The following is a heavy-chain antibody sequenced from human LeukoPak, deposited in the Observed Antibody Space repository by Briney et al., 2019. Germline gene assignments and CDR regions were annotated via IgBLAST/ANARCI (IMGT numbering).Heavy chain of an antibody. J-gene: IGHJ4*02. CDR1: GYTFTSYA. V-gene: IGHV1-3*01. Sequence: ASVKVSCKASGYTFTSYAMHWVRQAPGQRLEWMGWINAGNGNTKYSQKFQGRVTITRDTSASTAYMELSSLRSEDTAVYYCARGDYDILTGYYLFDYWGQGTLVTVSS. CDR3: ARGDYDILTGYYLFDY. D-gene: IGHD3-9*01. CDR2: INAGNGNT.